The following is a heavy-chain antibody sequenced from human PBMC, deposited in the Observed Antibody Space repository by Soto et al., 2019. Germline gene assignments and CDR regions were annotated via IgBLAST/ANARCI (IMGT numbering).Heavy chain of an antibody. D-gene: IGHD4-17*01. J-gene: IGHJ4*02. CDR1: GFTFSSYG. Sequence: QVQLVESGGGVVQPGRSLRLSCAASGFTFSSYGMHWVRQAPGKGLEWVAVISYDGSNKYYADSVKGRFTISRDNSKNTLYLQMNSLRAEDTAVYYCAKEMGPYGGNSAALKYWGQGTLVTVSS. V-gene: IGHV3-30*18. CDR3: AKEMGPYGGNSAALKY. CDR2: ISYDGSNK.